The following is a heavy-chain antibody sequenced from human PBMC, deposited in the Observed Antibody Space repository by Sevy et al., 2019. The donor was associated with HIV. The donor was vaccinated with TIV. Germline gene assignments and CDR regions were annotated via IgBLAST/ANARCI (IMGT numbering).Heavy chain of an antibody. CDR3: ARAPPVRSGDDSLNWFDP. CDR2: IYYTGST. J-gene: IGHJ5*02. D-gene: IGHD5-12*01. Sequence: SETLSLTCTVSGGSISAYYWSWIRQLPGKGLEYLGYIYYTGSTNYNPSLKSRVTISVDTSKNQFSLKLSSVTAADTAVYYCARAPPVRSGDDSLNWFDPWGQGTLVTVSS. V-gene: IGHV4-59*01. CDR1: GGSISAYY.